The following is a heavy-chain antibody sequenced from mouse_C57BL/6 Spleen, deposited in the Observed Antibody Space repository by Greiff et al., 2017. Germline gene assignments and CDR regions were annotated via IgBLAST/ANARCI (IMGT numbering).Heavy chain of an antibody. CDR2: IHPSASDT. V-gene: IGHV1-74*01. CDR1: GYTFTSYW. CDR3: AINWYCSAMDY. D-gene: IGHD4-1*01. J-gene: IGHJ4*01. Sequence: QVQLQQPGAELVKPGASVKVSCKASGYTFTSYWMHWVKQRPGQGLEWIGRIHPSASDTNYNQKFKGKATLTVDKSSSTAYMQLSSLTSEDSAVYYCAINWYCSAMDYWGQGTSVTVSS.